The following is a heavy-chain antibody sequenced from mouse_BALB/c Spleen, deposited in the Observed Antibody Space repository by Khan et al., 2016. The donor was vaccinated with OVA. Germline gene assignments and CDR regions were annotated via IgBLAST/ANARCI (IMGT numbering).Heavy chain of an antibody. V-gene: IGHV9-1*02. CDR1: GYTFTNYG. CDR2: INTYTGEP. CDR3: AGDYWDFDD. Sequence: QIQLVQSGPEPKKPGETVKISCKASGYTFTNYGMNWVKQAPGKGLEWMGWINTYTGEPTYADHFKGLFTFSLDTSASTAYLQINNLTNDDMATYFGAGDYWDFDDWGAGTTVTVSS. J-gene: IGHJ1*01.